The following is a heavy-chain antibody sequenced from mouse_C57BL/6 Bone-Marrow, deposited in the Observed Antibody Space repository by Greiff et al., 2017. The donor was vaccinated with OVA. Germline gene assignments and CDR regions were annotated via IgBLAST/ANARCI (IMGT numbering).Heavy chain of an antibody. CDR1: GYTFTTSW. V-gene: IGHV1-63*01. Sequence: QVQLQQSGAELVRPGTSVKMSCKASGYTFTTSWIGWAKQRPGHGLEWIGDIYPGGGYTNYNEKFKGKATLTADKSSSTAYMQFSSLTSEDSAIYYCARWDGYYPFAYWGQGTLVTVSA. CDR2: IYPGGGYT. D-gene: IGHD2-3*01. CDR3: ARWDGYYPFAY. J-gene: IGHJ3*01.